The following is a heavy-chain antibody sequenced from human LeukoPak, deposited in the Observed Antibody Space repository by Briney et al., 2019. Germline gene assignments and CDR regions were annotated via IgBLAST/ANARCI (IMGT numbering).Heavy chain of an antibody. V-gene: IGHV3-11*04. CDR1: GFTFSDYY. CDR2: ISSSGSTI. CDR3: ARDLNPYYYDSSGYPPIGY. J-gene: IGHJ4*02. D-gene: IGHD3-22*01. Sequence: GGSLRLSCAASGFTFSDYYMSWIRQAPGKGLEWVSYISSSGSTIYYADSVKGRFTISSDNAKNSLYLQMNSLRAEDTAVYYCARDLNPYYYDSSGYPPIGYWGQGTLVTVSS.